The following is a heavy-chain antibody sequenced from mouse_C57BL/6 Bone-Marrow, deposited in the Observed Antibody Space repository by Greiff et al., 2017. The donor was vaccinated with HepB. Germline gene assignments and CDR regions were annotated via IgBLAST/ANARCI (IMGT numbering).Heavy chain of an antibody. CDR1: GYSITSGYY. V-gene: IGHV3-6*01. J-gene: IGHJ2*01. CDR3: ARDQYGDYYYYFDY. Sequence: EVKLQESGPGLVKPSQSLSLTCSVTGYSITSGYYWNWIRQFPGNKLEWMGYISYDGSNNYNPSLKNRISITRDTSKNQFFLKLNSVTTEDTATYYCARDQYGDYYYYFDYWGQGTTLTVSS. D-gene: IGHD1-1*01. CDR2: ISYDGSN.